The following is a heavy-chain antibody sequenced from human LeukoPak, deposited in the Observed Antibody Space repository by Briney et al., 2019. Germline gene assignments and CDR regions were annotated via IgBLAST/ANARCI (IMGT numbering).Heavy chain of an antibody. CDR2: ISYDGSNK. J-gene: IGHJ4*02. Sequence: PGGSLRLSCAASGFTFSSYAMHWVRQAPGKGLEWVAVISYDGSNKYYADSVKGRFTISRDNSKNTLHLQMNSLRAEDTAVYYCARLRMSAAGDYWGQGTLVTVSS. CDR1: GFTFSSYA. D-gene: IGHD6-13*01. V-gene: IGHV3-30*01. CDR3: ARLRMSAAGDY.